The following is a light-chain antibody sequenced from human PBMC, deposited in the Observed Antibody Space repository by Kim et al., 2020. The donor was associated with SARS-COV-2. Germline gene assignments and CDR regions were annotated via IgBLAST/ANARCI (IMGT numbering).Light chain of an antibody. J-gene: IGKJ4*01. CDR2: AAA. CDR1: QGVYGW. CDR3: QQANTFPLT. Sequence: ASVGDRVTITCRACQGVYGWLAWYQQKPGKAPNLLIYAAATLQSGVPSRFSGSGSGTDFALTINSLQPEDSATYYCQQANTFPLTFGGGTKVDIK. V-gene: IGKV1-12*01.